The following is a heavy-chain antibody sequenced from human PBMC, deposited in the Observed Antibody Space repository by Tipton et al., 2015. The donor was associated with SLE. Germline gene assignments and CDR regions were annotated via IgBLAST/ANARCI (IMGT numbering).Heavy chain of an antibody. V-gene: IGHV3-53*04. J-gene: IGHJ5*02. CDR1: GFTVSSNY. CDR2: IYSGGST. CDR3: ARDRAGEFRFDP. Sequence: QLVQSGGGLVQPGGSLRLSCAASGFTVSSNYMSWVRQAPGKGLEWVSVIYSGGSTYYADSVKGRFTISRDNSKNTLYLQMNSLRAEDAAVYYCARDRAGEFRFDPWGQGTLVTVSS. D-gene: IGHD6-19*01.